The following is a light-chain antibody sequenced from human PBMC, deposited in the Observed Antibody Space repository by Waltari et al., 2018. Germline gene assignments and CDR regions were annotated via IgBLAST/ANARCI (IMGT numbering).Light chain of an antibody. V-gene: IGKV3-15*01. Sequence: ETVMTQSPATLSVSPGERATLSCRASQSVSSNLAWYQQKPGQAPRLLIYGASTRATGIPARFSGSVSGTEFTLTISSLQSEDFAVYYCQQYNNWPPAYTFGQGTKLEI. CDR2: GAS. CDR3: QQYNNWPPAYT. CDR1: QSVSSN. J-gene: IGKJ2*01.